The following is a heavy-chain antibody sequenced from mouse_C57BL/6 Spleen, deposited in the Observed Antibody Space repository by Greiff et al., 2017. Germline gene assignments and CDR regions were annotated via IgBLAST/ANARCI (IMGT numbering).Heavy chain of an antibody. CDR2: ISPRDGST. J-gene: IGHJ2*01. CDR1: GYTFPDHT. D-gene: IGHD4-1*01. CDR3: ARMELGPYFDY. Sequence: VQLQESDAELVKPGASVKISCKVSGYTFPDHTIHWMKQRPEQGLEWIGYISPRDGSTKYNEKFKGKATLTADKSSSTAYMQLNSLTSEDSAVYFCARMELGPYFDYWGQGTTLTVSS. V-gene: IGHV1-78*01.